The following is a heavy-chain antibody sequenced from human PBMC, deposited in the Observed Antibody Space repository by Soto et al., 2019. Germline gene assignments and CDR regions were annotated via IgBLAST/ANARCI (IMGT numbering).Heavy chain of an antibody. CDR1: GGSISSYY. CDR2: IYYSGST. V-gene: IGHV4-59*01. CDR3: ARRYAGNFDY. D-gene: IGHD2-8*01. Sequence: QVQLQESGPGLVKPSETLSLTCTVSGGSISSYYWSWIRQPPGPGLEWIGYIYYSGSTNYHPSLMSRVTISVDTSKNQFSRKLSSVTAADTAVYYCARRYAGNFDYWGQGNLVTVSS. J-gene: IGHJ4*02.